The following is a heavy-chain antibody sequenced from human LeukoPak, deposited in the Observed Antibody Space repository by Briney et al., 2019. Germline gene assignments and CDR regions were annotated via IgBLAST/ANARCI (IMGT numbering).Heavy chain of an antibody. CDR2: ISGSGGST. CDR1: GFTFSSYA. J-gene: IGHJ4*02. V-gene: IGHV3-23*01. CDR3: AKERHDDSSGYYGPFDY. Sequence: GGFLRLSCAASGFTFSSYAMSWVRQAPGKGLEWVSDISGSGGSTYYADSVKGRFTISRDNSKNTLYLQMNSLRAEDTAVYYCAKERHDDSSGYYGPFDYWGQGTLVTVSS. D-gene: IGHD3-22*01.